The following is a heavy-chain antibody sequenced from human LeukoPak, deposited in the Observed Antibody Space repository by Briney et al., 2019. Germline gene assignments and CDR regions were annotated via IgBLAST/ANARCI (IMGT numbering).Heavy chain of an antibody. J-gene: IGHJ4*02. Sequence: PETLSLTCTVSGGSISSYYWSWIRQPPGKGLEWIGNIYDSGSTNYNPSLKSRLTISVDTSKNQCSLKLSSVTAADTAVYYCARQSISGSSLSYFDYWGQGTLVNVSS. D-gene: IGHD3-22*01. CDR2: IYDSGST. CDR1: GGSISSYY. CDR3: ARQSISGSSLSYFDY. V-gene: IGHV4-59*01.